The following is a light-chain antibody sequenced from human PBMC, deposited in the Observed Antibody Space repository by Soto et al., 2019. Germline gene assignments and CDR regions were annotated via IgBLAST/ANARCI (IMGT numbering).Light chain of an antibody. J-gene: IGKJ5*01. CDR1: QSISSW. CDR3: QQYNSYIT. Sequence: DIQMTQSPSTLSASVGDRVTITCRASQSISSWLAWYQQKPGKAPKLLIYKASSLDSGVPSRFSGSGSGTEFTLTISSLQPDDFATYYCQQYNSYITFGQGTRLESK. CDR2: KAS. V-gene: IGKV1-5*03.